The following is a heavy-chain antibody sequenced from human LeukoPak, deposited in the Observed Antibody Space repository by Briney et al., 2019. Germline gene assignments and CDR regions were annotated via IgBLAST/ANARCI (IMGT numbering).Heavy chain of an antibody. Sequence: GASVKVSCKASGYTFTSYYMHWVRQAPGQGLEWMGIINPSGGSTSYAQKFQGRVTMTRDTSTSTVYMELSSLRSEDTAVYYCARDQLVLNYYGSGSPFGYWGQGTLVTVSS. D-gene: IGHD3-10*01. V-gene: IGHV1-46*01. CDR3: ARDQLVLNYYGSGSPFGY. CDR1: GYTFTSYY. CDR2: INPSGGST. J-gene: IGHJ4*02.